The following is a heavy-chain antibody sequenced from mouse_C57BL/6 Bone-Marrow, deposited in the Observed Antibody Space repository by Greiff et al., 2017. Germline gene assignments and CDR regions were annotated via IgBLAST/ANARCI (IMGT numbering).Heavy chain of an antibody. J-gene: IGHJ4*01. Sequence: EVQLVESGGGLVQPGGSLKLSCAASGFTFSDYGMAWVRQAPRKGPEWVAFISNLAYSIHYADTVTGRFTFSRENAKNTRYLEMSSLSSEDAAMDYCARRYYGKGCYAMDDWGQGTSVTVSS. D-gene: IGHD1-1*02. CDR2: ISNLAYSI. CDR1: GFTFSDYG. CDR3: ARRYYGKGCYAMDD. V-gene: IGHV5-15*01.